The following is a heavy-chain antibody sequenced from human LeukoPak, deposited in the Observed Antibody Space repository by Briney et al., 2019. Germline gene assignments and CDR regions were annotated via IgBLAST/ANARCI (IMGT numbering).Heavy chain of an antibody. CDR3: ARDRGGSYDF. V-gene: IGHV3-74*01. CDR1: GFTFSSYW. D-gene: IGHD1-26*01. J-gene: IGHJ4*02. Sequence: TGGSLRLSCAASGFTFSSYWMHWVRQAPGKGLVWVSHITSDGSSTNYADSVKGRFTISRDNAKNTLYLQMNSLRAEDTAVYYCARDRGGSYDFWGLGTLVTVSS. CDR2: ITSDGSST.